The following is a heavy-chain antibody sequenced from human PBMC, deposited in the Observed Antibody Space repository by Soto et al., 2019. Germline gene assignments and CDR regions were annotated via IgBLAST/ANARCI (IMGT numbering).Heavy chain of an antibody. CDR3: ASDAPTSKWDTGHFDH. CDR1: GYTFTSYA. V-gene: IGHV1-3*01. J-gene: IGHJ4*02. CDR2: INAGNGNT. Sequence: ASVKVSCKASGYTFTSYAMHWVRQAPGQRLEWMGWINAGNGNTKYSQKFQGRVTITRDTSASTAYMELSSLKTEDTAVYYCASDAPTSKWDTGHFDHWGQGTLVTVSS. D-gene: IGHD1-26*01.